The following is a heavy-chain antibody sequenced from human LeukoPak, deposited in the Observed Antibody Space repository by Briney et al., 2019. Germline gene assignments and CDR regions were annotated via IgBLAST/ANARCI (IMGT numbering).Heavy chain of an antibody. CDR3: ARYSGSYDRVGWFDP. Sequence: RASVKVSCKASGYTFTGYYMHWVRQAPGQGLEWMGWINPNSGGTNYAQKFQGRVTMTRDTSISTAYMELSRLRSDDTAVYYCARYSGSYDRVGWFDPWGQGTLVTVSS. J-gene: IGHJ5*02. V-gene: IGHV1-2*02. CDR1: GYTFTGYY. CDR2: INPNSGGT. D-gene: IGHD1-26*01.